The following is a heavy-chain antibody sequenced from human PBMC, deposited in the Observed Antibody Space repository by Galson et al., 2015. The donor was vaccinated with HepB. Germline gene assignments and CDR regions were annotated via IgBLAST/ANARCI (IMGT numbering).Heavy chain of an antibody. CDR2: IIPIFGTA. Sequence: SVKVSCKASGGTFSSYAISWVRQAPGQGLEWMGGIIPIFGTANYAQKFQGRVTITADESTSTAYMELSSLRSEDTAVYYCARALSGWAGTTRGTYNWFDPWGQGTLVTVSS. J-gene: IGHJ5*02. D-gene: IGHD1-7*01. V-gene: IGHV1-69*01. CDR1: GGTFSSYA. CDR3: ARALSGWAGTTRGTYNWFDP.